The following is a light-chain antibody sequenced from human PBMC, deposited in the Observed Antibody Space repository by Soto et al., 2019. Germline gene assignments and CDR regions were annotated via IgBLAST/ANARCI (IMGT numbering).Light chain of an antibody. Sequence: IVLTQSPGTLSLSPGERATLSCRASLSVSSSYLAWYQQKPGQAPRLLIYGESSRATGTPDRFSGSGSGTHFALTIRGLEPEEFSVYYCQQYGSSLGWTFGQGTKVEIK. CDR1: LSVSSSY. J-gene: IGKJ1*01. CDR2: GES. V-gene: IGKV3-20*01. CDR3: QQYGSSLGWT.